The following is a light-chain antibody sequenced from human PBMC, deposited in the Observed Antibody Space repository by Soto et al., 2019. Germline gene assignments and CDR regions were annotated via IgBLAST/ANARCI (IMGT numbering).Light chain of an antibody. CDR3: SSFTSSSTMV. CDR2: DVS. Sequence: QSALTQPASVSGSPGQSITISCTGISSDVGGYNYVSWYQQHPGKAPKLMIYDVSNRPSGVSNRFSGSKSGNTASLTISGLQADDEADYYCSSFTSSSTMVFGGGTKLTVL. J-gene: IGLJ2*01. CDR1: SSDVGGYNY. V-gene: IGLV2-14*01.